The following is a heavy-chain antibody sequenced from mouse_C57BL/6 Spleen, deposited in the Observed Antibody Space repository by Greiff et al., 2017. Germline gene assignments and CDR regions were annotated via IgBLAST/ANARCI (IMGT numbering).Heavy chain of an antibody. CDR2: ISSGSSTI. J-gene: IGHJ4*01. CDR1: GFTFSDYG. D-gene: IGHD2-5*01. V-gene: IGHV5-17*01. Sequence: EVKLVESGGGLVKPGGSLKLSCAASGFTFSDYGMHWVRQAPEKGLEWVAYISSGSSTIYYADTVKGRFTISRDNAKNTLFLQMTSLRSEDTAMYYCARYYSIAMDYRGQGTSVTVSS. CDR3: ARYYSIAMDY.